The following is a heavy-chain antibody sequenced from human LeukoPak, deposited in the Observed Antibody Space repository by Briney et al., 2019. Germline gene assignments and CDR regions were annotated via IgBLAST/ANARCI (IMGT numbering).Heavy chain of an antibody. CDR1: GYTFTSYN. CDR2: MNPNSGNT. D-gene: IGHD6-19*01. Sequence: ASVKVSCKASGYTFTSYNINWVRQATGQGLEWMGWMNPNSGNTGYAQKFQGRVTMTRNTSISTAYMELSSLRSEDTAVYYCARGIRIAVAGTAIQYYFDYWGQGTLVTVSS. J-gene: IGHJ4*02. V-gene: IGHV1-8*01. CDR3: ARGIRIAVAGTAIQYYFDY.